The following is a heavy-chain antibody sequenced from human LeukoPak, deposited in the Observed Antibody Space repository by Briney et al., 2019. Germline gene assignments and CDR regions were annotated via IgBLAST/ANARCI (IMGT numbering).Heavy chain of an antibody. D-gene: IGHD3-3*01. V-gene: IGHV1-69*05. CDR1: GGTFSSYA. CDR2: IIPIFGTA. Sequence: GASVKVSCKASGGTFSSYAISWVRQAPGQGLERMGGIIPIFGTANYAQKFQGRVTITTDESTSTAYMELSSLRSEDTAVYYCARDRGRETYYDFWSGYSSGGHHWFDPWGQGTLVTVSS. CDR3: ARDRGRETYYDFWSGYSSGGHHWFDP. J-gene: IGHJ5*02.